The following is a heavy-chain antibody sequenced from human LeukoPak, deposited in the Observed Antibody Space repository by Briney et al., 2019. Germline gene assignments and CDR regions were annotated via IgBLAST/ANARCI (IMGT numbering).Heavy chain of an antibody. CDR3: AKGFSIAARWYFDY. Sequence: GGSLRLSCAASGFTFDDYAMHWVRQAPGKGLEWVSGISWNSGNIGYGDSVKGRFTISRDNAKNSLYLQMSSLRAEDTAVYYCAKGFSIAARWYFDYWGQGTLVTVSS. CDR1: GFTFDDYA. D-gene: IGHD6-6*01. CDR2: ISWNSGNI. J-gene: IGHJ4*02. V-gene: IGHV3-9*01.